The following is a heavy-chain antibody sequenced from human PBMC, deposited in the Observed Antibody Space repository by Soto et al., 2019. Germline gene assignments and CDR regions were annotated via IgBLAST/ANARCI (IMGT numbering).Heavy chain of an antibody. J-gene: IGHJ6*02. D-gene: IGHD6-13*01. CDR3: ARGTSSWYRCYGMDV. CDR1: GGTFSSYA. V-gene: IGHV1-69*13. CDR2: IIPIFGTA. Sequence: ASVKVSCKASGGTFSSYAISWVRQAPGQGLEWMGGIIPIFGTANYAQKFQGRVMITADESTSTAYMELSSLRSEDTAVYYCARGTSSWYRCYGMDVWGQGTTVTVSS.